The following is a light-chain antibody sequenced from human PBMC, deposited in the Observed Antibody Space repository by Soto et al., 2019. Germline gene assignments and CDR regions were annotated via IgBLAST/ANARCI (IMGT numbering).Light chain of an antibody. V-gene: IGKV1-39*01. CDR1: QSISTY. CDR3: QQSYSTPGT. J-gene: IGKJ5*01. Sequence: DIQMTQSPSSLSASVGDRVTITCRASQSISTYLNWYQYKPGTAPKLLIYHASTLESGVPSRFSGSASGTDFTLTISSLQPEDFATYYCQQSYSTPGTFGQGTRLEIK. CDR2: HAS.